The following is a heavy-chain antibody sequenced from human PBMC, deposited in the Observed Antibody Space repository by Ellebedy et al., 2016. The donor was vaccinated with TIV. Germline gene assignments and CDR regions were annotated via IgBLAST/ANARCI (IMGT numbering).Heavy chain of an antibody. J-gene: IGHJ3*02. Sequence: SETLSLTCAVSGYSISSGSYWGWIRQPPGKGLEWIGSIYHSGSTYYNPSLKSRVTISGDTSKNQFSLRLTSVTAADTAVYYCARQKTDSGSFLCDIWGQGTMVIVSS. CDR3: ARQKTDSGSFLCDI. CDR1: GYSISSGSY. D-gene: IGHD3-3*01. CDR2: IYHSGST. V-gene: IGHV4-38-2*01.